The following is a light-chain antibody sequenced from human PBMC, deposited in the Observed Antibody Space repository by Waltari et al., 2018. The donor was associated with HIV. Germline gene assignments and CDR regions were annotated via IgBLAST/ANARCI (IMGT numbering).Light chain of an antibody. J-gene: IGKJ3*01. CDR3: MQALQTPIFT. CDR2: LGS. V-gene: IGKV2-28*01. CDR1: QSLLHSNGYNY. Sequence: DIVMTQSPLSLSVTPGEAVSISCRSNQSLLHSNGYNYLDWYLQRPGQSPQLLIYLGSNRASGVPDRCRGSGSGTDFTLKISRVQAEDVGAYYCMQALQTPIFTFGPGTKVDIK.